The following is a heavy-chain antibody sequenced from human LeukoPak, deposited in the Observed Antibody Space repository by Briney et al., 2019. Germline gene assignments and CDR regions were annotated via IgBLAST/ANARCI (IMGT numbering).Heavy chain of an antibody. Sequence: SVKVSCKASGGTFSSYAISWVRQAPGQGLEWMGGIIPIFGTANYAQKFQGRVTITTDESTSTAYMELSSLRSEDTAVYYCALNPGIVLMVNPAIGDSWFDPWGQGTLVTVSS. CDR2: IIPIFGTA. J-gene: IGHJ5*02. D-gene: IGHD2-8*01. V-gene: IGHV1-69*05. CDR1: GGTFSSYA. CDR3: ALNPGIVLMVNPAIGDSWFDP.